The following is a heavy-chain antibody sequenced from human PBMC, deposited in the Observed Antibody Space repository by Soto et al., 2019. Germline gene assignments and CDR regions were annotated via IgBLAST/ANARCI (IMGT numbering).Heavy chain of an antibody. D-gene: IGHD3-10*01. CDR1: GYTFTSYY. CDR2: INPNGGNT. J-gene: IGHJ4*02. Sequence: QVQLVQSGAEVKNPGASVTVSCRASGYTFTSYYIHWVRQAPGQGLEWMAIINPNGGNTNYAQRFQGRVTVTRDTSTSIVYMELSSLRSEDTAVYYCSRGLGSGDYWGQGTLVTVSS. V-gene: IGHV1-46*03. CDR3: SRGLGSGDY.